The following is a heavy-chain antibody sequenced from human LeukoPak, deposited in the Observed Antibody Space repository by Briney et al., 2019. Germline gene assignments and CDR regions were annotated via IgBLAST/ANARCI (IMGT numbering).Heavy chain of an antibody. D-gene: IGHD3-10*01. CDR3: AREQELLWFGELLYYYYMDV. Sequence: SETLSLTCTVSGGSISSYYWSWIRQPAGKGLEWIGRIYTSGNTNYNPSLKSRVTMSVDTSKNQFSLKLSSVTAADTAVYYCAREQELLWFGELLYYYYMDVWGKGTTVTISS. V-gene: IGHV4-4*07. CDR2: IYTSGNT. CDR1: GGSISSYY. J-gene: IGHJ6*03.